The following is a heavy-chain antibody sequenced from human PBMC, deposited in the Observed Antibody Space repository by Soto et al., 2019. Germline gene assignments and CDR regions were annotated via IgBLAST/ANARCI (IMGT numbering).Heavy chain of an antibody. CDR1: GFTFSSYW. J-gene: IGHJ6*03. V-gene: IGHV3-7*01. CDR2: IKQDGSEK. Sequence: HPGGSLRLSCAASGFTFSSYWMSWVRQAPGKGLEWVANIKQDGSEKYYVDSVKGRFTISRDNAKNSLYLQMNSLRAEDTAVYYCARDYDFWSGHNYYYYYMDVWGKGTTVTVSS. CDR3: ARDYDFWSGHNYYYYYMDV. D-gene: IGHD3-3*01.